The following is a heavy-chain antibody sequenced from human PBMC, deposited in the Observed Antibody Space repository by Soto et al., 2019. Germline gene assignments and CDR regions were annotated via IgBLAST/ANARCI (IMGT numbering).Heavy chain of an antibody. CDR2: LYSGST. CDR1: GASITRGGFH. Sequence: QLQLQESGPGLVKPSETLSLTCAVTGASITRGGFHWGWIRQSPGQGLEWIGSLYSGSTYYNPSLKSRVTISADTSKNDFSLRLTSVTAADTAVYYCARRGSGHTFDYWGQGTLVTVFS. J-gene: IGHJ4*02. D-gene: IGHD3-10*01. V-gene: IGHV4-39*02. CDR3: ARRGSGHTFDY.